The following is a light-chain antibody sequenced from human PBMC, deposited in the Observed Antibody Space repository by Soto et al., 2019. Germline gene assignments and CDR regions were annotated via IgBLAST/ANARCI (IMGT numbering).Light chain of an antibody. CDR1: KLGDKF. CDR2: QDT. CDR3: QAWDSRTRV. J-gene: IGLJ3*02. V-gene: IGLV3-1*01. Sequence: SYELTQPPSVSVSAGQTASITCSGDKLGDKFACWYQQKPGQSPVLVIYQDTKRPSGIPERFSGSNSGNTATLTISGTQAMDEADYYCQAWDSRTRVFGGGTKVTVL.